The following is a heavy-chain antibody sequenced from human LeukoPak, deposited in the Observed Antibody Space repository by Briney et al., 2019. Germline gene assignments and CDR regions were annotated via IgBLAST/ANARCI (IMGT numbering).Heavy chain of an antibody. D-gene: IGHD3-3*01. CDR1: GYTFTSYA. Sequence: ASVKVSCKASGYTFTSYAMHWVRQAPGQRLEWMVWINAGNGNTKYSQKFHGRVTITRDTSATTAYMELTSLRSEDTAVSYCARAISGYDFWRGWFAPWGQGTLVTVSS. J-gene: IGHJ5*02. CDR3: ARAISGYDFWRGWFAP. CDR2: INAGNGNT. V-gene: IGHV1-3*01.